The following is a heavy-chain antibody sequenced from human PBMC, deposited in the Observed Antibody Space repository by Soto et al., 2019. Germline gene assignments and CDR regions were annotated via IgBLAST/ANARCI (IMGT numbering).Heavy chain of an antibody. D-gene: IGHD3-16*01. V-gene: IGHV3-48*03. Sequence: GGSLRLSCAASEFSLSDYEMHWVRQAPGGGLEWLSYISRSGDVIYYADSARGRFAISRDNARDTLYLQMNSLTVEDTAVYYCAGAAYASLRYSASFYGMDVWGQGTTVTVSS. J-gene: IGHJ6*02. CDR1: EFSLSDYE. CDR2: ISRSGDVI. CDR3: AGAAYASLRYSASFYGMDV.